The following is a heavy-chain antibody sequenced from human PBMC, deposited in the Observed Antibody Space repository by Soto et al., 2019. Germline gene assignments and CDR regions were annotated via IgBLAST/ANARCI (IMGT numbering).Heavy chain of an antibody. V-gene: IGHV3-21*01. CDR1: GFTFSSYS. J-gene: IGHJ5*02. CDR3: ARDDPPSSGSYYRDT. D-gene: IGHD3-10*01. Sequence: GGSLRLSCAASGFTFSSYSMNWVRQAPGKGLEWVSSISSSSSYIYYADSVKGRFTISRDNAKNSLYLQMNSLRAEDTAVYYCARDDPPSSGSYYRDTWGQGTLVTVSS. CDR2: ISSSSSYI.